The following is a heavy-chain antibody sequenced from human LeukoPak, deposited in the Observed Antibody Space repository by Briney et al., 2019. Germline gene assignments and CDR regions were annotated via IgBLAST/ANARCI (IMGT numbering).Heavy chain of an antibody. CDR1: GFTFRNAW. CDR3: ARVRGYYFDY. Sequence: GGSLRLSCAASGFTFRNAWMSWVRQAPGKGLEWVGRTKSKTDGGTTDYAAPVKGRFTISRDDSKNSLYLQMNSLRAEDTAVYYCARVRGYYFDYWGQGTLVTVSS. CDR2: TKSKTDGGTT. V-gene: IGHV3-15*01. J-gene: IGHJ4*02.